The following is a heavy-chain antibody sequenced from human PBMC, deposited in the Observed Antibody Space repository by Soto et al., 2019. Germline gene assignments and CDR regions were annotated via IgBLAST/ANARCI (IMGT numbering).Heavy chain of an antibody. CDR2: ISYDGSNK. J-gene: IGHJ6*02. V-gene: IGHV3-30*18. Sequence: GGSLRLSCAASGFTFSSYGMHWVRQAPGKGLEWVAVISYDGSNKYYADSVKGRFTISRDNSKNTLYLQMNSLRAEDTAVYYCAKEKPYYYDSSGYFDVWGQGTTVTVSS. D-gene: IGHD3-22*01. CDR3: AKEKPYYYDSSGYFDV. CDR1: GFTFSSYG.